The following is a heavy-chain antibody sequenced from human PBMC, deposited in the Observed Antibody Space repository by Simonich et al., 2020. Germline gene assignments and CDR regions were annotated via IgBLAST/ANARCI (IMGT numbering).Heavy chain of an antibody. Sequence: QVQLQQWGAGLLKPSETLSLTCAVYGGSFSGYYWSWIRQPPGQVLEWIGEINNSGRTKSNPAPKSRVTISVDTSKNQFSLKLSSVTAADTAVYYCARKGLVWGSPWYFDLWGRGTLVTVSS. CDR3: ARKGLVWGSPWYFDL. CDR2: INNSGRT. V-gene: IGHV4-34*01. J-gene: IGHJ2*01. CDR1: GGSFSGYY. D-gene: IGHD7-27*01.